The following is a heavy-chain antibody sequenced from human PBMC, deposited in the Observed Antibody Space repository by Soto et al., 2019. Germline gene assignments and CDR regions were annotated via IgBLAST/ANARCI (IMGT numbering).Heavy chain of an antibody. Sequence: LRLSCAVSGFTFSDYYMSWIRQAPGKGLEWVSYISSRGSSIYYADSVKGRFTISRDNAKNSLYLQMNGLRAEDTAVYYCARGYYDFWSGYYISPYGMDVWGQGTTVTVSS. D-gene: IGHD3-3*01. CDR1: GFTFSDYY. CDR3: ARGYYDFWSGYYISPYGMDV. J-gene: IGHJ6*02. CDR2: ISSRGSSI. V-gene: IGHV3-11*01.